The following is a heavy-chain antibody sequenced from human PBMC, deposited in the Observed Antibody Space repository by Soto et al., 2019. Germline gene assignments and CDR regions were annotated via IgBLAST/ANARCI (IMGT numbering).Heavy chain of an antibody. Sequence: QVQLVQSGAEVKKPGASVKVSCKASGYTFTGYYMHWVRQAPGQGLEWMGWINPNSGGTNYAQKLQGWVTMTRDTSISTACMELSRVRADDTAVYYCARERSSTSFGLLRATTDGMDVWGQGTTVTVSS. D-gene: IGHD2-2*01. J-gene: IGHJ6*02. CDR1: GYTFTGYY. V-gene: IGHV1-2*04. CDR3: ARERSSTSFGLLRATTDGMDV. CDR2: INPNSGGT.